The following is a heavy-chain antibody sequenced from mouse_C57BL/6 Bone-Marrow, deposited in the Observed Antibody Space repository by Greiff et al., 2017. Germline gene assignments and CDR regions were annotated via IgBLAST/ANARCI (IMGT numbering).Heavy chain of an antibody. V-gene: IGHV1-82*01. Sequence: QVQLKESGPELVKPGASVKISCKASGYAFSSSWMNWVKQRPGKGLEWIGRIYPGDGDTNYNGKFKGKATLTADKSSSTAYMQLSSLTSEDSAVYFCAREGGTGRYFDVWGTGTTVTVSS. J-gene: IGHJ1*03. CDR1: GYAFSSSW. CDR3: AREGGTGRYFDV. CDR2: IYPGDGDT. D-gene: IGHD3-3*01.